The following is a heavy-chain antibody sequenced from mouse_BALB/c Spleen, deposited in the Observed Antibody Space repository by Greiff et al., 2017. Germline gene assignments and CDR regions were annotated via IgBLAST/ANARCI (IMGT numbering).Heavy chain of an antibody. D-gene: IGHD1-1*01. CDR3: TRGSYYGSSYNAMDY. Sequence: QVQLQQPGAELVKPGASVKLSCKASGYTFTSYYMYWVKQRPGQGLEWIGGINPSNGGTNFNEKFKSKATLTVDKSSSTAYMQLSSLTSEDSAVYYCTRGSYYGSSYNAMDYWGQGTSVTVSS. CDR2: INPSNGGT. V-gene: IGHV1S81*02. CDR1: GYTFTSYY. J-gene: IGHJ4*01.